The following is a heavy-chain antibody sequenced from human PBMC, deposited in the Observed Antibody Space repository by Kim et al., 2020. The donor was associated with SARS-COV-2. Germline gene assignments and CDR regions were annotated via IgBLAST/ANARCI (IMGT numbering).Heavy chain of an antibody. V-gene: IGHV3-23*03. CDR3: AKEYGSGWPPSGYYYGMDV. CDR1: GFTFSSYA. D-gene: IGHD6-19*01. Sequence: GGSLRLSCAASGFTFSSYAMSWVRQAPGKGLEWVSVIYSGGSSTYYADSVKGRFTISRDNSKNTLYLQMNSLRAEDTAVYYCAKEYGSGWPPSGYYYGMDVWGQGTTVTVSS. J-gene: IGHJ6*02. CDR2: IYSGGSST.